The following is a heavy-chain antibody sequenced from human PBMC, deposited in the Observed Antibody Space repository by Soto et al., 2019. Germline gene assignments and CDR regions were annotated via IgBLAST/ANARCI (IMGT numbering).Heavy chain of an antibody. V-gene: IGHV3-11*06. CDR1: GFDFSDFH. CDR3: ARDQRDFLDY. D-gene: IGHD3-3*01. J-gene: IGHJ4*02. CDR2: ISSSLGHT. Sequence: GGSLRLSCVASGFDFSDFHISWVRQAPGKGLEWISYISSSLGHTDYADSVKGRFTISRDNSKNTLYLQMNSLRAEDTAVYYCARDQRDFLDYWGQGTLVTVSS.